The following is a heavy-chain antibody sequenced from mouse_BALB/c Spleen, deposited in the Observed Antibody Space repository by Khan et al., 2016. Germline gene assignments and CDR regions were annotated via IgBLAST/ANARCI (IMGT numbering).Heavy chain of an antibody. V-gene: IGHV5-4*02. CDR1: GFTFSDYY. Sequence: EVELVESGGGLVKPGGSLKLSCAASGFTFSDYYMYWVRQTPEKRLEWVATISDGGSYTYYPDSVKGRFTISRDNAKKNLYLQMSSLKSKDTAMYYCARKGLRRGFAYWGQGTRVTVSA. CDR3: ARKGLRRGFAY. J-gene: IGHJ3*01. CDR2: ISDGGSYT. D-gene: IGHD2-4*01.